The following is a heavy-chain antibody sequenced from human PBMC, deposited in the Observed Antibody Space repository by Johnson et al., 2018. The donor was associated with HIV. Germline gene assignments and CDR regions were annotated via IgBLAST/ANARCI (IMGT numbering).Heavy chain of an antibody. CDR1: GFTFSSYA. D-gene: IGHD6-6*01. J-gene: IGHJ3*02. CDR2: ISYDGSNK. Sequence: VQLVESGGGVVQPGRSLRLSCAASGFTFSSYAMHWVRQAPGKGLEWVAVISYDGSNKYYADSVKGRFTISRDNSKNTLYLQMSSLRAEDTAVYYCARERSLNEYSSSWDAFDIWGQGTMVTVSS. V-gene: IGHV3-30-3*01. CDR3: ARERSLNEYSSSWDAFDI.